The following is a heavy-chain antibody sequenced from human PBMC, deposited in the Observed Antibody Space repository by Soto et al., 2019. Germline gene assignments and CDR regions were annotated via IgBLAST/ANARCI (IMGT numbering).Heavy chain of an antibody. CDR3: AMVYYDPTFYYLDV. CDR2: IYYSGST. Sequence: SEALPLTCALSGSSIRTGVYYWSWIRQHPGKGLEWIGYIYYSGSTYYNPSLKSRVTISVDTSKNQFSLKLSSVTAADTAVYYCAMVYYDPTFYYLDVWGKGTTVTGSS. V-gene: IGHV4-31*11. D-gene: IGHD3-22*01. J-gene: IGHJ6*03. CDR1: GSSIRTGVYY.